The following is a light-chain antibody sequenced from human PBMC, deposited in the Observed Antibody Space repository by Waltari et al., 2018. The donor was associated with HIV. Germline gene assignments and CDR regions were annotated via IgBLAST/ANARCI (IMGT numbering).Light chain of an antibody. CDR2: RDK. CDR1: MLSAHP. CDR3: QSADSRGVHKF. Sequence: SHALTQAPSVSVSPGQTDRITCDGEMLSAHPGYRYQQRPGQAPVLLIYRDKERSPGIPPRFSGSSSGTSITLTISGVQAEDEADYYCQSADSRGVHKFFGGGTKLTVL. V-gene: IGLV3-25*03. J-gene: IGLJ2*01.